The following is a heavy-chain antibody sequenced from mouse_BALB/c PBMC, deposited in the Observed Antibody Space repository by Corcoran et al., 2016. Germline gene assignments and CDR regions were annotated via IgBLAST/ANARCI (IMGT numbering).Heavy chain of an antibody. CDR3: ARRLRWYFDV. V-gene: IGHV8-12*01. J-gene: IGHJ1*01. CDR2: IYWDDDK. Sequence: LKEADTGIRQPPQTLCRTCSFSGFSLSTSGRGWRWIRQPPGRGMEWLAHIYWDDDKRYNPSLKSRFTLAKETSRNQVFLKITSVDTSNAATYYCARRLRWYFDVWGAGTTVTVSS. CDR1: GFSLSTSGRG.